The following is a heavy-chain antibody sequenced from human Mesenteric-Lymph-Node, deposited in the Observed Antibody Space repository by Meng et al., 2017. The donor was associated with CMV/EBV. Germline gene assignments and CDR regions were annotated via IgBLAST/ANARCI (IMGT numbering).Heavy chain of an antibody. J-gene: IGHJ4*02. D-gene: IGHD6-19*01. Sequence: GGSLRLSCAASGFTFSSYAMSWVRQAPGKGLEWVSSITSDSNYINYGDSVKGRFTISRDSAANSVYLQMNSLRVDDTALYYCTRSGFSSRGSFDYWGPGTLVTVSS. CDR1: GFTFSSYA. CDR3: TRSGFSSRGSFDY. CDR2: ITSDSNYI. V-gene: IGHV3-21*01.